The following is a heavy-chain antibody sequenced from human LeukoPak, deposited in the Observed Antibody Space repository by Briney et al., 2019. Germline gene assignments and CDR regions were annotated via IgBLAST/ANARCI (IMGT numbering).Heavy chain of an antibody. CDR2: IYYSGST. CDR3: ARHGGVAHFYYYYMDV. J-gene: IGHJ6*03. CDR1: GGSFSSYY. V-gene: IGHV4-59*08. D-gene: IGHD3-16*01. Sequence: TSETLSLTCAVYGGSFSSYYWSWIRQPPGKGLEWIGYIYYSGSTNYNPSLKSRVTISVDTSKNQFSLKLSSVTAADTAVYYCARHGGVAHFYYYYMDVWGKGTTVTISS.